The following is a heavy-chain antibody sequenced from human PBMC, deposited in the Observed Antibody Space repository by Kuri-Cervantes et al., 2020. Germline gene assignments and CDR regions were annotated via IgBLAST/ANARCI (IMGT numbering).Heavy chain of an antibody. CDR3: ARGRDYSGGYFDD. J-gene: IGHJ4*02. V-gene: IGHV4-61*01. CDR2: IYYSGSA. CDR1: GGSVSSGSYY. D-gene: IGHD5-12*01. Sequence: SETLSLTCTVSGGSVSSGSYYWSWIRQPPGKGLEWIGYIYYSGSANYNPSLKSRVTISVDTSKNQFSLKLSSVTAADTAVYYCARGRDYSGGYFDDWGQGTLVTVSS.